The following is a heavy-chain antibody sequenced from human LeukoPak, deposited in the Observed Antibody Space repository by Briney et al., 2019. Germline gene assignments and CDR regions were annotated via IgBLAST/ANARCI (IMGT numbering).Heavy chain of an antibody. CDR2: INPNSGGT. J-gene: IGHJ4*02. V-gene: IGHV1-2*02. CDR3: ARDSRKYFDWLFIGFDY. CDR1: GYTFTGYY. D-gene: IGHD3-9*01. Sequence: ASVTVSCRASGYTFTGYYMHWVRQAPGQGLEWMGWINPNSGGTNYAQKFQGRVTMTRDTSISTAYMELSRLRSDDTAVYYCARDSRKYFDWLFIGFDYWGQGTLVTVSS.